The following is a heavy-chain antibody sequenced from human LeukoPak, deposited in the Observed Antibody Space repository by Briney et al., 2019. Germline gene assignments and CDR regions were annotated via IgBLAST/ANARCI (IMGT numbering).Heavy chain of an antibody. V-gene: IGHV1-18*04. J-gene: IGHJ4*02. CDR2: ISAYNGNT. Sequence: ASVKVSCKASGYTFTSYGISWVRQAPGQGLEWMGWISAYNGNTNYAQKLQGRVTMTTDTSTSTAHMELRSLRSDDTAVYYCARDQGYSYGLDYWGQGTLVTVSS. CDR3: ARDQGYSYGLDY. CDR1: GYTFTSYG. D-gene: IGHD5-18*01.